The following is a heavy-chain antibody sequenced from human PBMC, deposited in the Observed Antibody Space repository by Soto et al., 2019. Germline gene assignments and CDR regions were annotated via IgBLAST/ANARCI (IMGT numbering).Heavy chain of an antibody. V-gene: IGHV3-33*01. CDR2: IWYDGSNK. Sequence: GSLRLSCAASGFTFSSYGMHWVRQAPGKGLEWVAVIWYDGSNKYYADSVKGRFTISRDNSKNTLYLQMNSLRAEDTAVYYCARSQIAVAGTFDYWGQGTLVTAPQ. CDR1: GFTFSSYG. CDR3: ARSQIAVAGTFDY. D-gene: IGHD6-19*01. J-gene: IGHJ4*02.